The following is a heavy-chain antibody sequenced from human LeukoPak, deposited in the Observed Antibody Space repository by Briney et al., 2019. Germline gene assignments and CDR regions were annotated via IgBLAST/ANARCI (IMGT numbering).Heavy chain of an antibody. CDR1: GYTLTELS. V-gene: IGHV1-24*01. Sequence: ASVKVSCKVSGYTLTELSMHWVRQAPGKGLEWMGGFDPEDGETIYAQKFQGRVTMTDDTATDTAYMELSSLRSEDTAVYYCATAAHSTTYYYGMDVWGQGTTVTVSS. CDR2: FDPEDGET. CDR3: ATAAHSTTYYYGMDV. J-gene: IGHJ6*02. D-gene: IGHD4-11*01.